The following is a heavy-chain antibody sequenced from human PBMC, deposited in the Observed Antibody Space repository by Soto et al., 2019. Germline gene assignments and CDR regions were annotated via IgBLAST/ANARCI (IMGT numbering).Heavy chain of an antibody. J-gene: IGHJ5*02. V-gene: IGHV3-33*01. Sequence: GGSLRLSCAASGFTFSSYGMHWVRQAPGKGLEWVAVIWYDGSNKYYADSVKGRFTISRDNSKNTLYLQMNSLRAEDTAVYYCAREIEMNWFDPWGQGTLVTVSS. CDR1: GFTFSSYG. CDR2: IWYDGSNK. CDR3: AREIEMNWFDP.